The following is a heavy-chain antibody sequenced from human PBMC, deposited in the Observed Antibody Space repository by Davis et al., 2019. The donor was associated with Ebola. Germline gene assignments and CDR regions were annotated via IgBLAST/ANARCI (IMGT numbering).Heavy chain of an antibody. CDR1: GGSMSSRSYY. J-gene: IGHJ3*02. V-gene: IGHV4-39*01. CDR2: MYYGVNT. D-gene: IGHD2-2*02. Sequence: GSLRLSCTVSGGSMSSRSYYWGWIRQPPGKGLEWMGGMYYGVNTHYNPSLKSRVTISVDASKNQFSLNLISLTAADTATYYCARGHCSTASCFTAFDIWGQGTMVTVSS. CDR3: ARGHCSTASCFTAFDI.